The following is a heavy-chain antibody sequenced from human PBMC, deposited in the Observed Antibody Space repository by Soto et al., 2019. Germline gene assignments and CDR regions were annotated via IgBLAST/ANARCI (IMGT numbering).Heavy chain of an antibody. J-gene: IGHJ5*02. CDR1: GGTFSSYA. V-gene: IGHV1-69*01. CDR2: IIPIFGTA. CDR3: ARTHLWFGDVGWFDP. D-gene: IGHD3-10*01. Sequence: QVQLVESGAEVKKPGSSVKVSCTASGGTFSSYAISWVRQAPGQGLEWMGGIIPIFGTANYAQKFQGRVTITADQSTRTASMELTSLRSEDTALYYCARTHLWFGDVGWFDPWGQRTLVTVAS.